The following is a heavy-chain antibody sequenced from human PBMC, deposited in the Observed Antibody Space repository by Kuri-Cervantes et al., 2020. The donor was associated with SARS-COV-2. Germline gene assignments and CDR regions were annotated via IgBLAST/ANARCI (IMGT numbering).Heavy chain of an antibody. CDR1: GFAFNIYA. J-gene: IGHJ4*02. CDR3: ARAQQWLEPNFDY. CDR2: IRSGADTA. Sequence: GESLKISCSASGFAFNIYAMSWVRQAPGKGLEWVATIRSGADTAYHADSVKGRFTISRDNVKNIIYLDMDSLRAEDTAVYYCARAQQWLEPNFDYWGQGTLVTVSS. D-gene: IGHD6-19*01. V-gene: IGHV3-23*01.